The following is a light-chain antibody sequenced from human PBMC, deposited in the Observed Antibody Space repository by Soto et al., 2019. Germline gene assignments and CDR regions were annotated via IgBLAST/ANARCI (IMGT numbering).Light chain of an antibody. V-gene: IGLV2-14*01. CDR3: SSYTCGSTPSVA. CDR1: SSDVGGYNY. CDR2: AVS. J-gene: IGLJ2*01. Sequence: QSALTQPASVSGSPGQSITISCTGTSSDVGGYNYVSWYQQHPGKAPKLMLYAVSNRPSGVSHRFSGSKSGNTASLAISGLQAEDEADYYCSSYTCGSTPSVAFGGGTKLTVL.